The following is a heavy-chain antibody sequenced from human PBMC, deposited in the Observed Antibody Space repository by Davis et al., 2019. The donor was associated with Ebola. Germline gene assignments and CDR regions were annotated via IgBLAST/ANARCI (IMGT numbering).Heavy chain of an antibody. Sequence: SVKVSCKASGGTFTSYAISWVRQVPGQGLEWMGGIIPMFGILNYAQKFQGRLTLTTDTSTSTVYMELRSLTSDDTAEYYCARGRNGGWDFDYWGQGTRVTVSS. CDR2: IIPMFGIL. J-gene: IGHJ4*02. CDR1: GGTFTSYA. D-gene: IGHD6-19*01. V-gene: IGHV1-69*10. CDR3: ARGRNGGWDFDY.